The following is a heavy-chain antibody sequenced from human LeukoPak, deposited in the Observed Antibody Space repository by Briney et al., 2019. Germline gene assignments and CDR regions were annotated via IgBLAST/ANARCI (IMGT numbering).Heavy chain of an antibody. V-gene: IGHV1-18*01. CDR3: ARGSTPSYYYDSSGHFDY. CDR2: ISAYNGNT. CDR1: GYTFTSYG. J-gene: IGHJ4*02. D-gene: IGHD3-22*01. Sequence: ASVKVSFKASGYTFTSYGISWVRQAPGQGLEWMGWISAYNGNTNYAQKFQGRVTMTRDTSTSTVYMELSSLRSEDTAVYYCARGSTPSYYYDSSGHFDYWGQGTLVTVSS.